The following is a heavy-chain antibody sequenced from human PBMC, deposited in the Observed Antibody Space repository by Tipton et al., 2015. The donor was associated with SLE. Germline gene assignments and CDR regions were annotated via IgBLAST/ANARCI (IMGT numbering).Heavy chain of an antibody. CDR2: IYYSGST. J-gene: IGHJ3*01. CDR1: GGSISSYY. D-gene: IGHD3-22*01. V-gene: IGHV4-59*01. Sequence: TLSLTCTVSGGSISSYYWSWIRQPPGKGLEWIGYIYYSGSTNYNPSLKSRVTISVDTSKNQFSLKLNSVIAADTAVYYCATVDYFDSGDAFDFWGHGSMVTVSS. CDR3: ATVDYFDSGDAFDF.